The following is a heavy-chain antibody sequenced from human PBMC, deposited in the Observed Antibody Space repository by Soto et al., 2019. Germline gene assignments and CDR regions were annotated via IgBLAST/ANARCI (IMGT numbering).Heavy chain of an antibody. J-gene: IGHJ4*02. CDR2: IHYSGIT. V-gene: IGHV4-31*03. CDR3: ARERAYFDS. CDR1: GGSINSGGYF. Sequence: ASETLSLTCTVSGGSINSGGYFWNWIRQYPDKGLEWIGYIHYSGITHYNPSLKSRVAISIDTSKNQFSLMVNSVTAADTAVYYCARERAYFDSWGQGTVVTVSS.